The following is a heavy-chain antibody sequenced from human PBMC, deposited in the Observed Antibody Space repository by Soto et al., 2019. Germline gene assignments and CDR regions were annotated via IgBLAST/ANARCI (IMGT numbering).Heavy chain of an antibody. V-gene: IGHV4-59*12. J-gene: IGHJ5*02. CDR1: GASINNYY. CDR2: IYHSGST. Sequence: SETLSLTCTVSGASINNYYWSWIRQPPGKGLEWIGYIYHSGSTYYNPSLKSRVTISVDRSKNQFSLKLSSVTAADTAVYYCARVPGPWGQGTLVTVSS. CDR3: ARVPGP.